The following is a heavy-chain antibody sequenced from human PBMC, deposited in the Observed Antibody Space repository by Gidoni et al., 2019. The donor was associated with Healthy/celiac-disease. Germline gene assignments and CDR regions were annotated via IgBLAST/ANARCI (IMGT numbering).Heavy chain of an antibody. D-gene: IGHD4-17*01. J-gene: IGHJ5*02. V-gene: IGHV4-39*01. CDR3: ARPRDHDYGDYMKVRGWFDP. CDR1: GGSISSRSYY. Sequence: QLQLQESGPGLVKPSETLSLTCTVSGGSISSRSYYWGWIRQPPGKGLEWIGSIYYSGSTYYNPSLKSRVTISVDTSKNQFSLKLSSVTAADTAVYYCARPRDHDYGDYMKVRGWFDPWGQGTLVTVSS. CDR2: IYYSGST.